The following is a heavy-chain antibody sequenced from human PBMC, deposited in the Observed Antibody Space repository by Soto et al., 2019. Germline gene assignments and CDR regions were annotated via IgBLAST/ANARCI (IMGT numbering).Heavy chain of an antibody. D-gene: IGHD6-19*01. Sequence: GSLRLSCAASGFTFSSHSMNWVRQAPGKGLEWVSSISSSSSYIYYADSVKGRFTISRDNAKNSLYLQMNSLRAEDTAVYYCARDLVAVAGQNAFDIWGQGTMVTVSS. V-gene: IGHV3-21*01. CDR3: ARDLVAVAGQNAFDI. J-gene: IGHJ3*02. CDR2: ISSSSSYI. CDR1: GFTFSSHS.